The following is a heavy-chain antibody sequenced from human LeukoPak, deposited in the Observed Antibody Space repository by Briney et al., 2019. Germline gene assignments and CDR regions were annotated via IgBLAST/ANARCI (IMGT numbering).Heavy chain of an antibody. V-gene: IGHV3-7*01. CDR1: GFTFSSYA. CDR2: IKLDGSEK. Sequence: GGSLRLSCAASGFTFSSYAIHWVRQAQGKGLGGVAKIKLDGSEKYPVDSVKGRFTISRDNAKNSLFLQMNSLRAEDTAVYYCARERYSSSWDYFDFWGQGTLVSVSP. CDR3: ARERYSSSWDYFDF. J-gene: IGHJ4*02. D-gene: IGHD6-13*01.